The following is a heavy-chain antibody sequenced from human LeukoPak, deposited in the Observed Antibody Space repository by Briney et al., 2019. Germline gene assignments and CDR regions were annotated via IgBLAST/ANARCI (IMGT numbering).Heavy chain of an antibody. Sequence: GASVKVSCKASGGTLSSYAISWVRQAPGQGLEWMGVIIPIFGTANYAQKFQGRVTITADESTSTAYMELSSLRSEDTAVYYCARDGYDFWSGYPHSFDPWGQGTLVTVSS. J-gene: IGHJ5*02. CDR3: ARDGYDFWSGYPHSFDP. D-gene: IGHD3-3*01. CDR1: GGTLSSYA. V-gene: IGHV1-69*13. CDR2: IIPIFGTA.